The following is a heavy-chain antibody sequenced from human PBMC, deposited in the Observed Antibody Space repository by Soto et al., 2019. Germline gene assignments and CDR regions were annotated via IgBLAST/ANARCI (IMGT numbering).Heavy chain of an antibody. D-gene: IGHD1-26*01. CDR2: IYPGDSDT. V-gene: IGHV5-51*01. Sequence: PGESLKISCKGSGYSFTSYWIGWVRQMPGKGLEWMGIIYPGDSDTRYSPSFQGQVTISADKSISTAYLQWSSLKASDTAMYYCARPYSWLGDTNDAFVIWGQGTMVTVAS. J-gene: IGHJ3*02. CDR3: ARPYSWLGDTNDAFVI. CDR1: GYSFTSYW.